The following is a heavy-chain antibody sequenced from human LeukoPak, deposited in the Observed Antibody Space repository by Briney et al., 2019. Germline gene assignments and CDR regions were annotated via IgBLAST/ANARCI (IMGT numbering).Heavy chain of an antibody. J-gene: IGHJ4*02. D-gene: IGHD5-12*01. CDR3: AKDIVATIPGYYFDY. CDR1: GFTFSSYA. V-gene: IGHV3-23*01. CDR2: ISGSGGST. Sequence: PGASLRLSCAASGFTFSSYAMSGVRQAPGKGLEWVSAISGSGGSTYYADSVKGRFTISRDNSKNTLYLQMNSLRAEDTAVYYCAKDIVATIPGYYFDYWGQGTLVTVSS.